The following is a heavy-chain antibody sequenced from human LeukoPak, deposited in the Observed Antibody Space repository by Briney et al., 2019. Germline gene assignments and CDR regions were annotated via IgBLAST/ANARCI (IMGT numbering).Heavy chain of an antibody. J-gene: IGHJ4*02. V-gene: IGHV3-21*01. CDR1: GFTFSSYS. Sequence: GGSLRLSCAASGFTFSSYSMNWVRQAPGKGLEWVSSISSSSSYIYYADSVKGRFTISRDNAKNSLYLQMNSLRAEDTAVYYCASGSNGDYAYWGQGTLVTVSS. CDR2: ISSSSSYI. D-gene: IGHD4-17*01. CDR3: ASGSNGDYAY.